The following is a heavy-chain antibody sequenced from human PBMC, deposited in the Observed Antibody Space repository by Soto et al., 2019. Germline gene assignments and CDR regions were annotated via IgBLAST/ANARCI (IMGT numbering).Heavy chain of an antibody. CDR3: ARSMYYYDSSGYYGDAFDI. CDR2: INPNSGGT. D-gene: IGHD3-22*01. V-gene: IGHV1-2*04. J-gene: IGHJ3*02. Sequence: GASGKVSCKASGYTFTGYYMHWVRQAPGQGLEWMGWINPNSGGTNYAQKFQGWVTMTRDTSISTAYMELSRLRSDDTAVYYCARSMYYYDSSGYYGDAFDIWGQGTMVTVSS. CDR1: GYTFTGYY.